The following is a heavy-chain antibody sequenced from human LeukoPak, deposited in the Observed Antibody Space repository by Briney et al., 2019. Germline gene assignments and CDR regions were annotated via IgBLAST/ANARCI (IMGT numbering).Heavy chain of an antibody. V-gene: IGHV4-30-2*01. CDR2: IYHSGST. D-gene: IGHD2-2*01. J-gene: IGHJ5*02. CDR1: GGSISSGGYS. CDR3: ARVYCSSTSCLGGFDP. Sequence: SQTLSLTCTISGGSISSGGYSWSWIRQPPGKGLEWIGNIYHSGSTYYNPSLKSRVIISVDRSKNQFSLKLSSVTAADTAVYYCARVYCSSTSCLGGFDPWGQGTLVTVSS.